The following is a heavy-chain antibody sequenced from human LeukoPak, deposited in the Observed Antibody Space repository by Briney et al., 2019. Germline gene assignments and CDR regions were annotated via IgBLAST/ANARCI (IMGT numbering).Heavy chain of an antibody. CDR3: AGRDYYDSTGYWNC. D-gene: IGHD3-22*01. Sequence: SETLSLTCAVYGGSFSGYYWSWIRQPPGKGLEWIGEINHSGSTNYNPSLKSRVTISVDKSKNQFSLKLSSVTAADTAVYYCAGRDYYDSTGYWNCWGQGILVTVSS. V-gene: IGHV4-34*01. J-gene: IGHJ4*02. CDR2: INHSGST. CDR1: GGSFSGYY.